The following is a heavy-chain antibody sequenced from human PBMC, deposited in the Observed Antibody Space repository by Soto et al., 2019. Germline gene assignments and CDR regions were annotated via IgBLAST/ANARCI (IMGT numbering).Heavy chain of an antibody. Sequence: SETLSLTCAVSGGSFTSNNWWTWVRQPPGQGLEWIGEIHRTGSTNYNPSLKRRVTISLDKSENLFSLKVTSLTAADTAVYYCASRDPGTSVDYWGQGTMVTVSS. J-gene: IGHJ4*02. D-gene: IGHD1-7*01. CDR3: ASRDPGTSVDY. CDR1: GGSFTSNNW. V-gene: IGHV4-4*02. CDR2: IHRTGST.